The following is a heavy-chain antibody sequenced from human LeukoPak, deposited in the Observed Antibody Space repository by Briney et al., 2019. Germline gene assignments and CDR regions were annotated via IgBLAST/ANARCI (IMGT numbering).Heavy chain of an antibody. V-gene: IGHV3-23*05. J-gene: IGHJ3*01. D-gene: IGHD3-16*01. Sequence: GGSLRLSCAASGFTFSSYSMNWVRQSPGKGLEWVSSIFDSGTPSYYADSVKGRFTISRDNSRETFYLQMENLRVEDSATYYCTKAVGGGRDAYDVWGQGTRVIVSS. CDR3: TKAVGGGRDAYDV. CDR2: IFDSGTPS. CDR1: GFTFSSYS.